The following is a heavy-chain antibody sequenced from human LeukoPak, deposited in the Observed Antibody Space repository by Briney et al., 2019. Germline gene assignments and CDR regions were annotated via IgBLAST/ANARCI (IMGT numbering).Heavy chain of an antibody. CDR1: GGPISSYY. J-gene: IGHJ4*02. CDR2: IYTSGST. CDR3: RGRNTFEFDY. V-gene: IGHV4-4*07. D-gene: IGHD1-26*01. Sequence: SETLSLTCTVSGGPISSYYWSWIRQPAAKGLEWIGRIYTSGSTNYNPSLKSRVTMSVDTSKNQFSVKLSSVTAADTDVYYCRGRNTFEFDYWGKGTLVTVSS.